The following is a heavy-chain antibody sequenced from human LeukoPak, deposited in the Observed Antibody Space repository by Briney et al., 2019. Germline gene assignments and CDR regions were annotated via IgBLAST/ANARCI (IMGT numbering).Heavy chain of an antibody. CDR2: IILIFGTA. D-gene: IGHD2-15*01. V-gene: IGHV1-69*13. Sequence: SVKVSCKASGGTFSSYAISWVRQAPGQGLEWMGGIILIFGTANYAQKFQGRVTITADESTSTAYMELSSLRSEDTAVYYCARDRSPLCSGGSCYHDYWGQGTLVTVSS. CDR3: ARDRSPLCSGGSCYHDY. CDR1: GGTFSSYA. J-gene: IGHJ4*02.